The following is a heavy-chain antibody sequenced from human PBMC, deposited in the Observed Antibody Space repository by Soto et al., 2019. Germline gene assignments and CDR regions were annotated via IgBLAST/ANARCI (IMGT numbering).Heavy chain of an antibody. Sequence: TRESLKISCKGSGYSFTSYWIGWVRQMPGKGLEWMGIIYPGDSDTRYSPSFQGQVTISADKSISTAYLQWSSLKASDTAMYYCARSGDSSSSYFPWFDPWGQGTLVTVSS. CDR3: ARSGDSSSSYFPWFDP. CDR2: IYPGDSDT. V-gene: IGHV5-51*01. CDR1: GYSFTSYW. J-gene: IGHJ5*02. D-gene: IGHD6-6*01.